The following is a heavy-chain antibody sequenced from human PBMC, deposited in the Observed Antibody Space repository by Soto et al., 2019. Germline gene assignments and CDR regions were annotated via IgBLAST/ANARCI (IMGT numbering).Heavy chain of an antibody. Sequence: GGSLRLSCAASGFTFTRYSMNWVRQAPGKGLEWVSSISSTTNYIYYGDSMKGRFTISRDNAKNSLYLEMDSLRAEDTAVYYCARESEDLTSNFDYWGQGTLVTVS. V-gene: IGHV3-21*06. CDR2: ISSTTNYI. J-gene: IGHJ4*02. CDR1: GFTFTRYS. CDR3: ARESEDLTSNFDY.